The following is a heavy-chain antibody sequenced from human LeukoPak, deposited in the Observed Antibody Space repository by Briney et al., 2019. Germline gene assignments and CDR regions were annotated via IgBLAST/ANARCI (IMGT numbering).Heavy chain of an antibody. CDR1: GGSISSYY. CDR3: ARHGYCSGGSCYLNPYYFDY. Sequence: SETLSLTCTVSGGSISSYYWSWIRQPPGKGLEWIGYIYYSGSTNYNPSLKSRVTISVDTSKNQFSLKLSSVTAADTAVYYCARHGYCSGGSCYLNPYYFDYWGQGTLVTVSS. CDR2: IYYSGST. V-gene: IGHV4-59*08. J-gene: IGHJ4*02. D-gene: IGHD2-15*01.